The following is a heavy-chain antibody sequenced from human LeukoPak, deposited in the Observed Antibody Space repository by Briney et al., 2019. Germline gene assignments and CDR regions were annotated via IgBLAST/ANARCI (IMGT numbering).Heavy chain of an antibody. CDR2: IYYSGYT. V-gene: IGHV4-39*07. CDR3: ARAPNYYGSGSYYPNWFDP. Sequence: SETLSLTCTVSGGSISSSSYYWGWIRQPPGKGLEWIGSIYYSGYTYYNPSLESRVTISVDTSKDQFSLKLSSVTAADTAVYYCARAPNYYGSGSYYPNWFDPWGQGTLVTVSS. CDR1: GGSISSSSYY. J-gene: IGHJ5*02. D-gene: IGHD3-10*01.